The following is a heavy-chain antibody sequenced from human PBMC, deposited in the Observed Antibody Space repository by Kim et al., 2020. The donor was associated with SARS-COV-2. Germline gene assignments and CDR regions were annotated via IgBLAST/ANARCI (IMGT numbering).Heavy chain of an antibody. CDR2: INPNSGGT. D-gene: IGHD1-1*01. CDR3: ARTLTTGTTEGFDY. J-gene: IGHJ4*02. Sequence: ASVKVSCKASGYTFTGYYMHWVRQAPGQGLEWMGRINPNSGGTNYAQKFQGRVTMTRDTSISTAYMELSRLRSDDTAVYYCARTLTTGTTEGFDYWGQGTLFTVSS. V-gene: IGHV1-2*06. CDR1: GYTFTGYY.